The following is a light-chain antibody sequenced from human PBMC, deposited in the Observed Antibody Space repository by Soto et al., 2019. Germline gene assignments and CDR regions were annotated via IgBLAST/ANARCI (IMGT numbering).Light chain of an antibody. V-gene: IGLV2-14*01. CDR3: SSYTNSGTLVV. Sequence: QSVLTQPASVSGSPGQSITISCTGTSSDVGGYNYVSWYQQHPGKAPKLMIYEVSHRPSGVSNRFSDSKSGNTASLTISGLQAEDEADYYCSSYTNSGTLVVFGGGTKLTVL. CDR1: SSDVGGYNY. J-gene: IGLJ2*01. CDR2: EVS.